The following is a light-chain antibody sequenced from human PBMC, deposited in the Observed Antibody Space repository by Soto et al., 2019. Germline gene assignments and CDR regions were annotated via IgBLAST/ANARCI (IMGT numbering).Light chain of an antibody. J-gene: IGKJ1*01. CDR2: KAS. Sequence: IQMPQSPSTLSASAGARVTVTCPASQSMSGWLAWFQQKPGKAAKLLISKASSLEIGVPSRFSGSGSGTEFTLTISSLQPDDFATYYCQQYNPYSPWTFGQGTKVDI. CDR3: QQYNPYSPWT. V-gene: IGKV1-5*03. CDR1: QSMSGW.